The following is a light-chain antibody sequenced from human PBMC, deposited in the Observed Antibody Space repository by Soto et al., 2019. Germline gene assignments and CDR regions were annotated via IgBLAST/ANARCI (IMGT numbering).Light chain of an antibody. CDR2: DVS. CDR3: SSYTSSSTYVV. CDR1: SSDVGGYNY. V-gene: IGLV2-14*01. J-gene: IGLJ2*01. Sequence: QSALTQPASVSGSTGQSITISCTGASSDVGGYNYVSWYQQHPGKAPKLMIYDVSNQPSGVSNRFSGSKSGNTASLTISGLQAEDEADYYCSSYTSSSTYVVFGGGTKLTVL.